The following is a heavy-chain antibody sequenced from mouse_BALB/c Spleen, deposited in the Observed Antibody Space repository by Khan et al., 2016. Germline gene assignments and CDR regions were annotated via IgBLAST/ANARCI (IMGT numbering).Heavy chain of an antibody. Sequence: VQLQQSGPELMKPGASVKISCKASGYSFTSYYMHWVKQSHGKSLEWIGYIDPFNGGTSYNQQFKGKATLTVAKSSSTAYMHLSSLTSEDAACYYCASSTQSFYAMDYWGQGTSVTVSS. CDR3: ASSTQSFYAMDY. D-gene: IGHD1-1*01. V-gene: IGHV1S135*01. CDR1: GYSFTSYY. CDR2: IDPFNGGT. J-gene: IGHJ4*01.